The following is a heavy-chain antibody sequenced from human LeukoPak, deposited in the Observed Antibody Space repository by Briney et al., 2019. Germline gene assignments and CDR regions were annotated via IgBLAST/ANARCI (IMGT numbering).Heavy chain of an antibody. CDR3: ARVPRRDGNTPSFGI. J-gene: IGHJ3*02. V-gene: IGHV4-34*01. Sequence: SETLSLTCGVYGGSLSRYYWTWIRQPPGKGLEWIGEINHSGSTNYNPSLKSRVTTVVDTSKNQFSLKLNSMTAADTAIYYCARVPRRDGNTPSFGIRGQGTMVTVSS. D-gene: IGHD5-24*01. CDR2: INHSGST. CDR1: GGSLSRYY.